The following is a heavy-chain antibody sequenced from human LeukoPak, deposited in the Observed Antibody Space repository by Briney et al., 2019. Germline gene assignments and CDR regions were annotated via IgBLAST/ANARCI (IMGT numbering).Heavy chain of an antibody. J-gene: IGHJ4*02. Sequence: ASVKVSCKASGGTFTSYAISSVRHTPGQGLEWMGGIIPIFGTANYAQKFQGRVTITTDESTSTAYMELSSLRSEDTAVYYCAILAGYFDYWGQGTLVTVSS. CDR1: GGTFTSYA. D-gene: IGHD6-13*01. CDR2: IIPIFGTA. CDR3: AILAGYFDY. V-gene: IGHV1-69*05.